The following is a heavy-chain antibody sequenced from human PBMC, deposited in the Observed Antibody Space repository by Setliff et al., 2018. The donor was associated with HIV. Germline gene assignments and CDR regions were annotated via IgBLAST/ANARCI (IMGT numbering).Heavy chain of an antibody. CDR2: IYHAGNT. J-gene: IGHJ5*02. Sequence: PSETLSLTCTVTGYSISSGYYWAWIRQPPGKGLEWIGYIYHAGNTYYNPSLKSRVTISVDTSKNQISLRLNSLTAADTAVYYCAREEDYNFWSGYDWFDPWGQGTLVTVSS. V-gene: IGHV4-38-2*02. CDR1: GYSISSGYY. CDR3: AREEDYNFWSGYDWFDP. D-gene: IGHD3-3*01.